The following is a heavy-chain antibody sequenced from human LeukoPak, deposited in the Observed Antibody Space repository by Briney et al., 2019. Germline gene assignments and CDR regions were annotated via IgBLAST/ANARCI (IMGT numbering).Heavy chain of an antibody. V-gene: IGHV3-21*01. CDR3: AREGLVVPAALGPGVHDAFDI. CDR1: GFTFSRYS. Sequence: GGSLRLSCAASGFTFSRYSMNWVRQAPGKGLEWVSSISRSSSYIYYADAVKGRFTISRDNAKNSLYLQMSSLSAEDTAVYYCAREGLVVPAALGPGVHDAFDIWGQGTMVTVSS. CDR2: ISRSSSYI. J-gene: IGHJ3*02. D-gene: IGHD2-2*01.